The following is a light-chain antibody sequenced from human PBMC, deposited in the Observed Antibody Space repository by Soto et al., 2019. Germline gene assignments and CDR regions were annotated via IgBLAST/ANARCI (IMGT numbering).Light chain of an antibody. J-gene: IGKJ1*01. CDR3: QQYKNWPRT. CDR2: GAS. Sequence: ETVMTQSAATLSVSPGERATLSCRASQSVNSNLAWYQQKPGQAPRLLIYGASTRVTGIPARFSGSGSGTEFTLTISSLQSEDFAVYYCQQYKNWPRTFGQGTKVEIK. V-gene: IGKV3-15*01. CDR1: QSVNSN.